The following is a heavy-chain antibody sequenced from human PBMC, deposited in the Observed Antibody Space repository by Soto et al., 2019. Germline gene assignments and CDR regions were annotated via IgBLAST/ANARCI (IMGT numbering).Heavy chain of an antibody. Sequence: SETLSLTCTVSGVSISNYYWSWIRQPAGKGLEWIGRLSTSGNTNYNPSLKSRVTMSLDTSKNQFSLMLNSVTAADTAVYYCRREFEYWGQGTLVTVS. CDR1: GVSISNYY. J-gene: IGHJ4*02. CDR2: LSTSGNT. D-gene: IGHD6-6*01. CDR3: RREFEY. V-gene: IGHV4-4*07.